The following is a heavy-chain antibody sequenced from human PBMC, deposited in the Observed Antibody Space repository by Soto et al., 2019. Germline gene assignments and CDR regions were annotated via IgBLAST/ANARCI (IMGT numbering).Heavy chain of an antibody. V-gene: IGHV3-33*01. Sequence: QVQLVESGGGVVQPGRSLRLSCAASGFTFSSYGMHWVRQAPGKGLEWVAVIWYDGSNKYYADSVKGRFTISRDNSNNARYLQMNSLRADDTAVYYCARGGDILTGSSIAYWGQGTLVTVSS. J-gene: IGHJ4*02. D-gene: IGHD3-9*01. CDR1: GFTFSSYG. CDR2: IWYDGSNK. CDR3: ARGGDILTGSSIAY.